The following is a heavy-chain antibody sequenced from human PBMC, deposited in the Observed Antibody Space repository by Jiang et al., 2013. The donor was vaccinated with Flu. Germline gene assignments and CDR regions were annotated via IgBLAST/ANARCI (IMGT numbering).Heavy chain of an antibody. CDR3: ARSDSYCGGYCYVFDAFDI. CDR2: IYNSGST. D-gene: IGHD2-21*01. J-gene: IGHJ3*02. CDR1: GGSISAYY. V-gene: IGHV4-4*09. Sequence: GPGLVKPSETLSLTCTVSGGSISAYYWSWIRRPPGKGLEWIGYIYNSGSTNYNPSLKSRVSMSVDTSKNQFXLRLSSVTAADTAMYYCARSDSYCGGYCYVFDAFDIWGQGTLVTVSS.